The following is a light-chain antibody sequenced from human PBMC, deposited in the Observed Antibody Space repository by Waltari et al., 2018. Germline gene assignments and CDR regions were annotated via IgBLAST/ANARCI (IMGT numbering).Light chain of an antibody. Sequence: QSALTQPASVSGSPGQSITISCTGTSSDVGGYNFVSWYQQHPGKVPKLIIYDVTNRPSGVSNRFSGCKSGNTASLTISGLQAEDEADYYCSSYTTSSTYVFGTGTKVTVL. CDR1: SSDVGGYNF. CDR2: DVT. CDR3: SSYTTSSTYV. J-gene: IGLJ1*01. V-gene: IGLV2-14*03.